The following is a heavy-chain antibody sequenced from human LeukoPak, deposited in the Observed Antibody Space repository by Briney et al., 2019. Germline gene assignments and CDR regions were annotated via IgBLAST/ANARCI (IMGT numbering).Heavy chain of an antibody. CDR2: IYYSGSS. V-gene: IGHV4-59*01. D-gene: IGHD1-1*01. J-gene: IGHJ4*02. Sequence: SETLSLTCTVSGGSISSYYWSWIRQPPGKGLEWIGYIYYSGSSNYNPSLKSRVTISVDTSKNQFSLKLSSVTAADTAVYYCARRPVAGTGYFDYWGQGTLVTVSS. CDR1: GGSISSYY. CDR3: ARRPVAGTGYFDY.